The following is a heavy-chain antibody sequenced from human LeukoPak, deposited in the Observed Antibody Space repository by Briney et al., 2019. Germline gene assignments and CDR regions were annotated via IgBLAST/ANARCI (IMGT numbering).Heavy chain of an antibody. D-gene: IGHD5-24*01. J-gene: IGHJ3*02. CDR3: ARDRRGGGYNRWAFDI. V-gene: IGHV4-59*01. CDR1: GGSMSSYY. Sequence: NPWEPLSLPCTVSGGSMSSYYWSWFRQPPGKGLEWIGYFYYSGGTNYNPSLKRRVTISVDTSKNQFSLKLSSVTAADTAVYYCARDRRGGGYNRWAFDIWGQGTMVTDSS. CDR2: FYYSGGT.